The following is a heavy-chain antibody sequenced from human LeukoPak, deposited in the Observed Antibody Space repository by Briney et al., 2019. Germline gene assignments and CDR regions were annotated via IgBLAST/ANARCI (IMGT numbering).Heavy chain of an antibody. CDR1: GVSFNDYY. D-gene: IGHD4-17*01. Sequence: DPSETLSLTCAVSGVSFNDYYWSWVRQTPGKGLEWIGEINHSGYTNDSPSLKSRVTLSIDTSRKQFSLSLRSVTVADSGIYYCTRMTTGHDYWGQGTLVTVSS. V-gene: IGHV4-34*01. J-gene: IGHJ4*02. CDR3: TRMTTGHDY. CDR2: INHSGYT.